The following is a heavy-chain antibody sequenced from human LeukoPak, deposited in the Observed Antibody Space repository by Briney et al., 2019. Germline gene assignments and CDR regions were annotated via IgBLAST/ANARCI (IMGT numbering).Heavy chain of an antibody. CDR2: INTNTGNP. Sequence: ASVKISCKTSGYTFTTYAINWVRQAPGQGLEWMGWINTNTGNPTYAQGFTGRFVFSLDTSVSTTYLQISSLKAEDTAIYYCARSSNDGDYLGVGFDYWGQGALVTVSS. D-gene: IGHD4-17*01. V-gene: IGHV7-4-1*02. CDR1: GYTFTTYA. J-gene: IGHJ4*02. CDR3: ARSSNDGDYLGVGFDY.